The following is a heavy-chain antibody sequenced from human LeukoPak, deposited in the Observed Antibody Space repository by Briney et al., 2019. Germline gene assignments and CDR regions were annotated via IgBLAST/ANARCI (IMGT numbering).Heavy chain of an antibody. CDR2: IYYSGST. D-gene: IGHD3-16*01. CDR1: GGSISSSSYY. V-gene: IGHV4-39*01. CDR3: ARLRRPFGVMLRFARETYFDY. Sequence: SETLSLTCTVSGGSISSSSYYWGWIRQPPGKGLEWIGSIYYSGSTYYNPSLKSRVTISVDTSKNQFSLKLSSVTAADTAVYYCARLRRPFGVMLRFARETYFDYWGQGTLVTVSS. J-gene: IGHJ4*02.